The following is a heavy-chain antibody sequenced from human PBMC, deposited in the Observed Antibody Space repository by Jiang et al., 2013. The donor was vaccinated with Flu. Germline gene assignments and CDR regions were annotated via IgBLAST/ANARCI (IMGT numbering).Heavy chain of an antibody. Sequence: TVSGGSISSSSYYWGWIRQPPGKGLEWIGSIYYSGSTYYNPSLKSRVTISVDTSKNQFSLKLSSVTAADTAVYYCAREPMTTVTTPTLTDYWGQGTLVTVSS. J-gene: IGHJ4*02. CDR2: IYYSGST. CDR1: GGSISSSSYY. D-gene: IGHD4-17*01. V-gene: IGHV4-39*02. CDR3: AREPMTTVTTPTLTDY.